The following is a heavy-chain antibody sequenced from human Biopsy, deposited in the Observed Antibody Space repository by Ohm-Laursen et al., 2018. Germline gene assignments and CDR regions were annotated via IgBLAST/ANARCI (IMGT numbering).Heavy chain of an antibody. CDR3: ATELLPPGVGGPWLDS. CDR2: ISASSSYI. Sequence: GSLRLSCAASGFNFNDYDMNWVRQAPGKGLEWVSSISASSSYIYYADSVKGRFTVSRDNTKNTLYLQMNSLRAADTAIYFCATELLPPGVGGPWLDSWGQGTPVTVSS. J-gene: IGHJ5*01. CDR1: GFNFNDYD. D-gene: IGHD3-10*01. V-gene: IGHV3-21*06.